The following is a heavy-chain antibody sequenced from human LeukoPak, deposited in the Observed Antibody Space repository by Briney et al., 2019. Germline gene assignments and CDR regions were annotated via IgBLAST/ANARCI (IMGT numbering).Heavy chain of an antibody. V-gene: IGHV3-21*01. CDR2: ISSSSSYI. Sequence: GGSLRLSCAASGFTFSSYSMNWVRQAPGKGLEWVSSISSSSSYIYYADSVKGRFTISRDNAKNSLYLQMNSLRAEDTAVYYCATEWLEVGRRCYFDYWGQGTLVTVSS. CDR3: ATEWLEVGRRCYFDY. CDR1: GFTFSSYS. D-gene: IGHD6-19*01. J-gene: IGHJ4*02.